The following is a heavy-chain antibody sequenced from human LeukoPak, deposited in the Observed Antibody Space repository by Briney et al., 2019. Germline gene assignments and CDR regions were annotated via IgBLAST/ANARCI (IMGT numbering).Heavy chain of an antibody. CDR3: ARAKDNYCGNDAFDI. J-gene: IGHJ3*02. CDR2: IYTSGST. CDR1: GGSISSYY. D-gene: IGHD2-21*01. V-gene: IGHV4-4*07. Sequence: SETLSLTCTVSGGSISSYYWSWIRQPAGKGLEWIGRIYTSGSTNYNPSLKSRVTMSVDTSKKQFSLKLTSVTAADTAVYYCARAKDNYCGNDAFDIWGQGTMVTVSS.